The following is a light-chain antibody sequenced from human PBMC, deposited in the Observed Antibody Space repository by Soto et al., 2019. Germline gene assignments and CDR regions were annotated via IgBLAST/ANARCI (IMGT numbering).Light chain of an antibody. V-gene: IGKV1-5*03. Sequence: DIQMTQSPSTLSACVGDRVTITCRASQSISSWLAWYQQKPGKAPKLLIYKASSLESGVPSRFSGSGSGTEFTLTISSLQPEDFATYYCQQYENLPTFGQGTRLEIK. J-gene: IGKJ5*01. CDR1: QSISSW. CDR2: KAS. CDR3: QQYENLPT.